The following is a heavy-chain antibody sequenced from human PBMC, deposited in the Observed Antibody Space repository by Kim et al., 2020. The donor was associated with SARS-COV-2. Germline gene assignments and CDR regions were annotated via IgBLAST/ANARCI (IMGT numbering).Heavy chain of an antibody. V-gene: IGHV3-33*05. CDR1: GLSFSSHG. J-gene: IGHJ4*02. Sequence: GGSLRLSCAASGLSFSSHGFYWVRQAPGKGLEWVAAILYDGTNKYYADSVKGRFTISRDNSKNTLYLQMNSLRADDTAVYYCARDADYYGSGSFHYYFDFWGQGTLVTVSS. D-gene: IGHD3-10*01. CDR2: ILYDGTNK. CDR3: ARDADYYGSGSFHYYFDF.